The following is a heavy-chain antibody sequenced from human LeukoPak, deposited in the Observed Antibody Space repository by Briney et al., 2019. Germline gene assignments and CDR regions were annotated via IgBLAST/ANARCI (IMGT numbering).Heavy chain of an antibody. D-gene: IGHD5-12*01. CDR2: TYYRSKWYN. CDR1: GDSVSRNSAA. J-gene: IGHJ3*02. V-gene: IGHV6-1*01. CDR3: GCGSATTDAFDI. Sequence: SQTLSLTCAISGDSVSRNSAAWNWIRQSPSRGLEWLGRTYYRSKWYNDYAVSVKSRITINPDTSKNQFSLQLNSVTPEDTAVYYCGCGSATTDAFDIWGQGTMVTVSS.